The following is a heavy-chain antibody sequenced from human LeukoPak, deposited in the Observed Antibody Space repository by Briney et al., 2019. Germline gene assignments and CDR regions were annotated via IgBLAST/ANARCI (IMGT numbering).Heavy chain of an antibody. J-gene: IGHJ4*02. CDR3: ARRGWSGYRRYFDY. D-gene: IGHD3-3*01. CDR1: GGSISSSSYY. Sequence: SETLSLTCTVSGGSISSSSYYWSWIRQPPGKGLEWIGEINHSGSTNYNPSLKSRVTISVDTSKNQFSLKLSSVTAADTAVYYCARRGWSGYRRYFDYWGQGTLVTVSS. CDR2: INHSGST. V-gene: IGHV4-39*07.